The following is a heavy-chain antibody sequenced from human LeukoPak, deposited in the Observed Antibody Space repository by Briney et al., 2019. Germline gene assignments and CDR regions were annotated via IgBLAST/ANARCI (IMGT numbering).Heavy chain of an antibody. CDR1: GGSISGGSISSYY. CDR2: IYYRGST. Sequence: PSETLSLTCTVSGGSISGGSISSYYWGWIRQPPGKGLEWIGSIYYRGSTYYNPSLKSRVTISVDTSKNQFSLKLSSVTAADTAVYYCARLFDSSGPVFDYWGQGTLVTVSS. V-gene: IGHV4-39*01. CDR3: ARLFDSSGPVFDY. J-gene: IGHJ4*02. D-gene: IGHD3-22*01.